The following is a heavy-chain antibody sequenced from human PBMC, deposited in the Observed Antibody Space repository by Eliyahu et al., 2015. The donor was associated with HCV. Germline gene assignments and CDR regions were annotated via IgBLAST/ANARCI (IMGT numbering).Heavy chain of an antibody. V-gene: IGHV3-23*01. Sequence: EVQLLESGGGLVQPGGSLRLSCGASGFTFXSYGMRWVRQAPGKGLEWVSSXXGSGDGTYYEDSVKGRFTVSRDNSKDTPYLQLDSLRAEDTAIYFCAKDVGGSYSGPFEFWGRGTLVTVSS. J-gene: IGHJ4*02. CDR2: XXGSGDGT. CDR1: GFTFXSYG. CDR3: AKDVGGSYSGPFEF. D-gene: IGHD3-10*01.